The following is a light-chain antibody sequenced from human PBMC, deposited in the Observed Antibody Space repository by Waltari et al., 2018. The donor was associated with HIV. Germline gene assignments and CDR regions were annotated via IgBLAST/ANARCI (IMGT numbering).Light chain of an antibody. Sequence: SALTQPASMSGSPGQSITISCAGTSSDVGGDNFVSWYQQHPGKAPILLIHSGTIRPSGVPVRFPGSRAGSTAALTISGLQAEDESEYFCASYTNTDPRDVIFGGGTKVTVL. CDR2: SGT. V-gene: IGLV2-14*03. J-gene: IGLJ2*01. CDR1: SSDVGGDNF. CDR3: ASYTNTDPRDVI.